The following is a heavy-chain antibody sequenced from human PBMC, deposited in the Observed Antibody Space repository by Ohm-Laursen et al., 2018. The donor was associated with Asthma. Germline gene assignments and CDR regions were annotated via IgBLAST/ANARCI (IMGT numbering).Heavy chain of an antibody. CDR1: GFTFSSYA. CDR3: ASPEPGIAVAHDY. V-gene: IGHV3-30-3*01. Sequence: SLRLSCAATGFTFSSYAMHWVRQAPGKGLEWVAVISYDGSNKYYADSVKGRFTISRDNSKNTLYLQMNSLRAEDTAVYYCASPEPGIAVAHDYWGQGTLVTVSS. J-gene: IGHJ4*02. D-gene: IGHD6-19*01. CDR2: ISYDGSNK.